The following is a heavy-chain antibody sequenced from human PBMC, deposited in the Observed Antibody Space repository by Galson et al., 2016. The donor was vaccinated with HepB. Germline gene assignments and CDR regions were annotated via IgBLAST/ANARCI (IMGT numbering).Heavy chain of an antibody. V-gene: IGHV4-30-2*01. J-gene: IGHJ4*02. Sequence: TLSLTCAVSGGSISSGAYSWSWIRQPPGKGLEWIGYIYHSGKPYYYPSLKSRVTILVDKSRNQFSLKVTSVTAADTAVYYCARAATYDIGDYFDSWGQGTLVTVSS. CDR3: ARAATYDIGDYFDS. CDR2: IYHSGKP. D-gene: IGHD3-22*01. CDR1: GGSISSGAYS.